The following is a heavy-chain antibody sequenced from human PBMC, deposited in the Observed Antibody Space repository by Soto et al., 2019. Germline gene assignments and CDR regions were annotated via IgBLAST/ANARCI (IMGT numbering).Heavy chain of an antibody. CDR2: IYYSGST. V-gene: IGHV4-39*01. J-gene: IGHJ5*02. D-gene: IGHD3-10*01. Sequence: QLQLQESGPGLVKPSETLSLTCTVSGGSISSSSYYWGWIRQPPGKGLEWIGSIYYSGSTYYNPSLKSRVTISVDTSKNQFSLKLSSVTAADTAVYYCARLIQSHMVRGVNWFDPWGQGTLVTVSS. CDR3: ARLIQSHMVRGVNWFDP. CDR1: GGSISSSSYY.